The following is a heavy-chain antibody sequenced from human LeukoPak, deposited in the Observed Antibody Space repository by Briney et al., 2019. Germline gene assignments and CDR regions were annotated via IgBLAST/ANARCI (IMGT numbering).Heavy chain of an antibody. CDR2: TFYRSKWYN. Sequence: PSQTLSLTCAISGDSVSRHDLTWDWVRQSPSRGLEWLGRTFYRSKWYNDYAVSVKSRITVSPATSKNQFSLHLNSVTPEDTAVYYCVRSYDWVFDYWGQGTRVTVSS. D-gene: IGHD1-1*01. CDR3: VRSYDWVFDY. V-gene: IGHV6-1*01. J-gene: IGHJ4*02. CDR1: GDSVSRHDLT.